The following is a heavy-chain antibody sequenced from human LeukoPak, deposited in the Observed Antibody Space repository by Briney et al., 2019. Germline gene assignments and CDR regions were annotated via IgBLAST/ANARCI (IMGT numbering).Heavy chain of an antibody. CDR2: IYYSGST. D-gene: IGHD3-16*01. CDR3: ARDGSYNWYFDL. Sequence: SETLSLTCTVSGGSISSYYWSWIRQPPGKGLEWIGYIYYSGSTNHNPSLKSRVTISVDTSKNQFSLKLSSVTAADTAVYYCARDGSYNWYFDLWGRGTLVTVSS. V-gene: IGHV4-59*01. CDR1: GGSISSYY. J-gene: IGHJ2*01.